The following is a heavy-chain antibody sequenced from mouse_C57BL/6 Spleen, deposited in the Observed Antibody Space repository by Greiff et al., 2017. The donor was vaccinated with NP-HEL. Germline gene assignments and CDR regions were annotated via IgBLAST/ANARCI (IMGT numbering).Heavy chain of an antibody. CDR1: GFSLTSYG. D-gene: IGHD1-1*01. Sequence: QVQLQQSGPGLVQPSQSLSLTCTVSGFSLTSYGVHWVRQSPGKGLEWLGVIWSGGSTDYTAAFISRLSISKDNPKSQVFFKLNSLHADDPAIYYFSSITYYGSSRYYFSYWCHGTTLTVSS. CDR3: SSITYYGSSRYYFSY. V-gene: IGHV2-2*01. J-gene: IGHJ2*01. CDR2: IWSGGST.